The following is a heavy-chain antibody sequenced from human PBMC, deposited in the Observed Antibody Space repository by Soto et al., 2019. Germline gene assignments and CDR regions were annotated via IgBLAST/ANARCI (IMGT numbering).Heavy chain of an antibody. J-gene: IGHJ4*02. D-gene: IGHD2-15*01. CDR1: GFTFSSYW. V-gene: IGHV3-7*01. Sequence: GGSLRLSCAASGFTFSSYWMSWVRQAPGKGLEWVANIKQDGSEKYYVDSVKGRFTISRDNAKNSLYLQMNSLRAEDTAVYYCAKDQVWDIVVVVAATSDLIFDYWGQGTLVTVSS. CDR2: IKQDGSEK. CDR3: AKDQVWDIVVVVAATSDLIFDY.